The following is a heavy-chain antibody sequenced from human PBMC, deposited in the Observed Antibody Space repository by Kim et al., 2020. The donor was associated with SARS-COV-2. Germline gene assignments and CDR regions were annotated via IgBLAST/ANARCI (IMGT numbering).Heavy chain of an antibody. D-gene: IGHD6-13*01. Sequence: SETLSLTCTVSGGSISSSSYYWGWIRQPPGKGLEWIGSIYYSGSTYYNPSLKSRVTISVDTSKNQFSLKLSSVTAADTAVYYCARPSGGYGAFDIWGQGTMVTVSS. CDR1: GGSISSSSYY. CDR3: ARPSGGYGAFDI. CDR2: IYYSGST. V-gene: IGHV4-39*01. J-gene: IGHJ3*02.